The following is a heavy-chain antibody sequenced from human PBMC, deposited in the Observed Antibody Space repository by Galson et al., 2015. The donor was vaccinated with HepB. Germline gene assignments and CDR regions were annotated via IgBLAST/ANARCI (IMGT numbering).Heavy chain of an antibody. D-gene: IGHD2-8*01. V-gene: IGHV3-30-3*01. Sequence: SLRLSCAASGFTFSDYAMHWVRQAPGKGLEWVAIISYDGNMTYFAHCVKGRFTISRDDSKNTLYLQMDSLRPENTAVYYCAREGGCTNGVCYGSDSWGQGTLVTVSS. CDR1: GFTFSDYA. CDR2: ISYDGNMT. CDR3: AREGGCTNGVCYGSDS. J-gene: IGHJ4*02.